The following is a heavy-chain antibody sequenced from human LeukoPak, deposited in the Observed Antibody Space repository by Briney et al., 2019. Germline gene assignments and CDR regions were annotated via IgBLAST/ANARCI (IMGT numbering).Heavy chain of an antibody. V-gene: IGHV3-30*02. Sequence: WGSLRLSCAASGFTFSSFAMTWVRQVPGKGLEWVTFIRYNGNNKCYADSVKGRFTISRDNSKNTLYLQMNSLRAEDTAVYHCAKDRHAWYAFDFWGQGTLVTVSS. CDR3: AKDRHAWYAFDF. CDR1: GFTFSSFA. J-gene: IGHJ4*02. D-gene: IGHD2-15*01. CDR2: IRYNGNNK.